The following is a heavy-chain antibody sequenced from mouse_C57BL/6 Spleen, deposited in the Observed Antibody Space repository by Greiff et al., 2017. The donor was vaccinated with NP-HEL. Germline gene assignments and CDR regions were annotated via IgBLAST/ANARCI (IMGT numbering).Heavy chain of an antibody. J-gene: IGHJ1*03. CDR1: GYTFTDYY. CDR2: INPNNGGT. D-gene: IGHD1-1*01. CDR3: ATNYYGSSYWYFDV. V-gene: IGHV1-26*01. Sequence: VQLKQSGPELVKPGASVKISCKASGYTFTDYYMNWVKQSHGKSLEWIGDINPNNGGTSYNQKFKGKATLTVDKSSSTAYMELRSLTSEDSAVYYCATNYYGSSYWYFDVWGTGTTVTVSS.